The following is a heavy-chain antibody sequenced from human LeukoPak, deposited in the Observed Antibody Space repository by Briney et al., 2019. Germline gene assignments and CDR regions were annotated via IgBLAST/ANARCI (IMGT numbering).Heavy chain of an antibody. D-gene: IGHD3-10*01. CDR2: IYHSGST. Sequence: SETLFLTCAVSVGPLSCGGYSRSWIRQPPGKGLEWIGYIYHSGSTYYNPSVKSRVTISVDRSKTQCSLKLSSVTAADTAVYYCASSYGSGSYYGWFDPWGQGTLVTVSS. CDR3: ASSYGSGSYYGWFDP. V-gene: IGHV4-30-2*01. J-gene: IGHJ5*02. CDR1: VGPLSCGGYS.